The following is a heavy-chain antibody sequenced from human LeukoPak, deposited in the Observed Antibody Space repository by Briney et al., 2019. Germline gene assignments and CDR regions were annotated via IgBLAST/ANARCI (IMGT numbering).Heavy chain of an antibody. CDR2: INHSGST. D-gene: IGHD5/OR15-5a*01. J-gene: IGHJ3*02. CDR1: GGSISSGDYY. Sequence: PSETLSLTCTVSGGSISSGDYYWSWIRQPPGKGLEWIGEINHSGSTNYNPSLKSRVTISVDTSKNQFSLKLSSVTAADTAVYYCARGPSTPGAFDIWGQGTMVTVSS. V-gene: IGHV4-39*07. CDR3: ARGPSTPGAFDI.